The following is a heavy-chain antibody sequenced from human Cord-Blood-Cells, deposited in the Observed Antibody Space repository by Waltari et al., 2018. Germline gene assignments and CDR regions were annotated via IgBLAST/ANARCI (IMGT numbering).Heavy chain of an antibody. V-gene: IGHV4-34*01. J-gene: IGHJ4*02. CDR1: GGSFSGYY. CDR3: ARGLRGDRDIVATIDY. D-gene: IGHD5-12*01. CDR2: INHSGST. Sequence: QVQLQQWGAGLLKPSETLSLPCAVSGGSFSGYYWRWIRQPPGKGLEWIGEINHSGSTNYNPSLKSRVTISVDTSKNQFSLKLSSVTAADTAVYYCARGLRGDRDIVATIDYWGQGTLVTVSS.